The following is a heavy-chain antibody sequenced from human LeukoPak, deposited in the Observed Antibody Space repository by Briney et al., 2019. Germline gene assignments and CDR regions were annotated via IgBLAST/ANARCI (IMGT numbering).Heavy chain of an antibody. D-gene: IGHD2-2*01. V-gene: IGHV4-30-4*01. Sequence: PSETLSLTCTVSGGSISSGDYNWSWIRQPPGKGQEWIGYIYYTGSTYYNPSLKSRVTISLDTSNHQFSLKLSSVTAADTAVYYCARDGRYCTSTNFPSKGVDWGQGTLVTVSS. J-gene: IGHJ4*02. CDR3: ARDGRYCTSTNFPSKGVD. CDR2: IYYTGST. CDR1: GGSISSGDYN.